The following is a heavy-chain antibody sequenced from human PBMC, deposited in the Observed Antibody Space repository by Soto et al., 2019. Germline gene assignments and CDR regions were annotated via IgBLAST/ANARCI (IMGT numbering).Heavy chain of an antibody. Sequence: EVQLVESGGGLVKPGGSLRLSCAASGFTFSSYSMNWVRQAPGKGLDWVSSISSSGSYIDYADSVKGRFTFSRDNAKNSLYMQMNSRRAEDTAVYCASPRDYFDGSGYSGNWGQGTLVTVSA. J-gene: IGHJ4*02. CDR1: GFTFSSYS. D-gene: IGHD3-22*01. CDR3: ASPRDYFDGSGYSGN. CDR2: ISSSGSYI. V-gene: IGHV3-21*01.